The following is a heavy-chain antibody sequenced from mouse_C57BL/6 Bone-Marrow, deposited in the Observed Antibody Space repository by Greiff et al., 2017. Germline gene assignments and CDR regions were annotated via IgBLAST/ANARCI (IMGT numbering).Heavy chain of an antibody. V-gene: IGHV2-9-1*01. CDR3: ASSLFTAGDYFDY. CDR1: GFSLTSYA. CDR2: IWTGGGT. Sequence: VMLVESGPGLVAPSQCLSITCTVSGFSLTSYAISWVRQPPGKGLEWLGVIWTGGGTNYNSALKSRLSISKDNSKSQVFLKMNSLQTDDTARYYCASSLFTAGDYFDYWGQGTTLTVSS. J-gene: IGHJ2*01. D-gene: IGHD1-1*01.